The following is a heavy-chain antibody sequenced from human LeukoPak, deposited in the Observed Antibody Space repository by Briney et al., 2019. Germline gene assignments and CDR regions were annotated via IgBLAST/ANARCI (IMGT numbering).Heavy chain of an antibody. CDR2: TNSGGTST. Sequence: PGGSLRLSCATSGFPFSDFSMSWVRQAPGKGLEWISTTNSGGTSTYYAESVKGRFTISRDNSKNTLYQQMSSLRVEDTAVYYCAKQSYARSLGEGGPGTLVSVSS. D-gene: IGHD2-8*01. J-gene: IGHJ4*02. CDR1: GFPFSDFS. V-gene: IGHV3-23*01. CDR3: AKQSYARSLGE.